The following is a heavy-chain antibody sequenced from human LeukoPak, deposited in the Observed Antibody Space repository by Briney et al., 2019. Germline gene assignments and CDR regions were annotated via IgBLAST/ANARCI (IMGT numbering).Heavy chain of an antibody. CDR3: AGEVVGQNPRLFDY. CDR1: GGTFRSYA. J-gene: IGHJ4*02. V-gene: IGHV1-69*05. D-gene: IGHD2-2*01. Sequence: GASVKVSCKASGGTFRSYAISWVRQAPGQGLEWMGGIIPIFGTANYAQKFQGRVTITTDESTSAAYMELSSLRSEDTAVYYCAGEVVGQNPRLFDYWGQGTLVTVSS. CDR2: IIPIFGTA.